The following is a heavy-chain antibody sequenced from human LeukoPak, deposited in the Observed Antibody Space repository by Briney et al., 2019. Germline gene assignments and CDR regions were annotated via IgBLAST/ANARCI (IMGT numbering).Heavy chain of an antibody. Sequence: HAGGSLRLSCAASGFTFSSYAMSWVRQAPGKGLEWVSAISGSDGSTYYADSVKGRFTISRDNSKNTLYLQMNSLRAEDTAVYYCAKASAMIVVVSKHFDYWGQGTLVTVSS. CDR2: ISGSDGST. D-gene: IGHD3-22*01. CDR3: AKASAMIVVVSKHFDY. CDR1: GFTFSSYA. J-gene: IGHJ4*02. V-gene: IGHV3-23*01.